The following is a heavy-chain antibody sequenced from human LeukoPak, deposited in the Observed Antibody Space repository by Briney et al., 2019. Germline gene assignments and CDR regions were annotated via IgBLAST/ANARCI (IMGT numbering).Heavy chain of an antibody. Sequence: GGSLRLSCAASGFTVSTNYMSWVRQAPGKGLEWVSVTYSGGSTYYADSVKGRFTFSRDNSKNTLSLQMNSLRAEDTAVYYCVRGSSFGEGFDYWGQGTLVTVSS. V-gene: IGHV3-53*01. CDR3: VRGSSFGEGFDY. CDR1: GFTVSTNY. CDR2: TYSGGST. J-gene: IGHJ4*02. D-gene: IGHD2-21*01.